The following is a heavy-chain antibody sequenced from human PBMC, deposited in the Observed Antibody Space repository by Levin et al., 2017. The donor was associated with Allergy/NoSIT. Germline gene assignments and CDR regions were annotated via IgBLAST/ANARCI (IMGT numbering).Heavy chain of an antibody. CDR2: IWYDGSNK. D-gene: IGHD6-19*01. V-gene: IGHV3-33*01. CDR3: ARGLVRSGWSAGAFDI. J-gene: IGHJ3*02. Sequence: GGSLRLSCAASGFTFSSYGMHWVRQAPGKGLEWVAVIWYDGSNKYYADSVKGRFTISRDNSKNTLYLQMNSLRAEDTAVYYCARGLVRSGWSAGAFDIWGQGTMVTVSS. CDR1: GFTFSSYG.